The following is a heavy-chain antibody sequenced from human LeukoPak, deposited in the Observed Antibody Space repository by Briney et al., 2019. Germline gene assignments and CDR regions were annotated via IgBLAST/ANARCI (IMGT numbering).Heavy chain of an antibody. CDR3: ARWDSSEDY. Sequence: SETLSLTCAVSGYSISSGYYWGWIRQPPEKGLEWIGSIYHSGSTYYNPSLKSRVTISVDTSKNQFSLKLSSVTAADTAVYYCARWDSSEDYWGQGTLVTVSS. CDR1: GYSISSGYY. V-gene: IGHV4-38-2*01. D-gene: IGHD3-22*01. J-gene: IGHJ4*02. CDR2: IYHSGST.